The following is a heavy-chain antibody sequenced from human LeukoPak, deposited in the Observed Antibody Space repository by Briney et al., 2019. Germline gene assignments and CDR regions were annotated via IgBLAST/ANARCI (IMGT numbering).Heavy chain of an antibody. D-gene: IGHD6-13*01. CDR2: IYYSGST. Sequence: PSETLSLTCTVSGGSISSYYWSWLRQPPGKGLEGIGYIYYSGSTNYNPSLKSRVTISVATSNNQFSLKLSSVTAADTAVYYCARVYSSSWYIDYWGQGTLVTVSS. J-gene: IGHJ4*02. V-gene: IGHV4-59*01. CDR3: ARVYSSSWYIDY. CDR1: GGSISSYY.